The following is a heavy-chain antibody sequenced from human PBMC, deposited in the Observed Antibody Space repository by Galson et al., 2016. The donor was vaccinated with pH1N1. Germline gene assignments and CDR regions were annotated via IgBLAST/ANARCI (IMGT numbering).Heavy chain of an antibody. CDR1: GYSFTNYW. CDR3: ARGSGSPDSYYYYGMDV. J-gene: IGHJ6*02. V-gene: IGHV5-51*01. CDR2: IYPSDSDT. Sequence: QSGAEVKKPGKSLKISCKGSGYSFTNYWIGWVRQMPGKGLEWMGIIYPSDSDTRYSPSFQGQVTLSADKSISTAYLQWSSLKASDTASYYCARGSGSPDSYYYYGMDVWGQGTTVTVSS. D-gene: IGHD3-10*01.